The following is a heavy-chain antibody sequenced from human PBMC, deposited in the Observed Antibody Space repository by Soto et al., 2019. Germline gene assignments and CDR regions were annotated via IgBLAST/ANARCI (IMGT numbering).Heavy chain of an antibody. D-gene: IGHD1-7*01. V-gene: IGHV3-15*07. Sequence: EAQLVESGGGLVEPGGSLRLSCAASGFTLSTAWMHWVRQAPGRGLEWVGRIKSKTAGGTTDYAAPGRGRFSISRDDSKNMLYLDMNGLKTDDTAVYFCATDRNAYKLQLRYNWFDPWGQGTLVTVSS. CDR1: GFTLSTAW. CDR3: ATDRNAYKLQLRYNWFDP. CDR2: IKSKTAGGTT. J-gene: IGHJ5*02.